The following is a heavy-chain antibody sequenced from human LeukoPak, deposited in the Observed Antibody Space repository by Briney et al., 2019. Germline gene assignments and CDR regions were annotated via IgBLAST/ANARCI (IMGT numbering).Heavy chain of an antibody. J-gene: IGHJ4*02. Sequence: PSETLSLTCTVSGGSISSYYWSWIRQPPGKGLEWIGYIYYSGSTNYNPSLKSRVTISVDTSKNQFSLKLSSVTAADTAVYYCARSDYYDSGGYYSVDYWGQGTLVTVSS. D-gene: IGHD3-22*01. CDR1: GGSISSYY. CDR2: IYYSGST. CDR3: ARSDYYDSGGYYSVDY. V-gene: IGHV4-59*01.